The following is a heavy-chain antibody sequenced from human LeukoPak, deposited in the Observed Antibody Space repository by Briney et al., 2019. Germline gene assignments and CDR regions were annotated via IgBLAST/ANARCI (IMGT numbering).Heavy chain of an antibody. CDR2: ISSSSSYI. D-gene: IGHD1-26*01. V-gene: IGHV3-21*01. CDR3: ARGAGGGNYHDAFDI. Sequence: PGGSLRLSCAASGFTFGSYSMNWVRQAPGKGLEWVSSISSSSSYIYYADSVKGRFTISRDNAKNSLYLQMNSLRAEDTAVYYCARGAGGGNYHDAFDIWGQGTMVTVSS. CDR1: GFTFGSYS. J-gene: IGHJ3*02.